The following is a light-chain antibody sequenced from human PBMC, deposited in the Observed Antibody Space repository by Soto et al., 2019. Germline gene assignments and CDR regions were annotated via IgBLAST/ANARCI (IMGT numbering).Light chain of an antibody. V-gene: IGLV2-14*01. CDR2: GVT. CDR1: SSEVGAYNY. Sequence: QSVLTQPASVSGSPGQSITISCTGTSSEVGAYNYVSWYQQYPGKAPKLMIYGVTNRPSGVSNRFSGSKTGNTASLTISGLQAEDEADYYCSSFTSTSTLLFGGGTKLTVL. CDR3: SSFTSTSTLL. J-gene: IGLJ2*01.